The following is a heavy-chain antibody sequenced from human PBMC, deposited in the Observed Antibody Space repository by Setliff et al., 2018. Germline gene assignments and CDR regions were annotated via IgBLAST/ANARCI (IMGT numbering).Heavy chain of an antibody. Sequence: GESLKISCTGSGYLFSISWIGWVRQMPGKGLDWMGLIYAGDSGNIRYSPSFQGQVTISADKSISIAYLQWDSLTASDTAMYYCTRAGSGIGGDLDYWGQGTLVTVSS. V-gene: IGHV5-51*01. CDR2: IYAGDSGNI. D-gene: IGHD3-10*01. CDR1: GYLFSISW. CDR3: TRAGSGIGGDLDY. J-gene: IGHJ4*02.